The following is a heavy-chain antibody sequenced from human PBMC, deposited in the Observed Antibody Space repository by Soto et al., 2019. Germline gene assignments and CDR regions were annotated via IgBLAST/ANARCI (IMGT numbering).Heavy chain of an antibody. CDR2: IYHSGST. V-gene: IGHV4-30-2*01. D-gene: IGHD6-19*01. J-gene: IGHJ4*02. Sequence: QLQLQESGSGLVKPSQTLSLTCAVSGGSISSGGYSWSWIRQPPGKGLEWIGYIYHSGSTYYNPSPRSRVTSSVDRSQNQCSLKLSAVTAADTAVYYCARAGSLGAVAADYWGQGTLVTVSS. CDR3: ARAGSLGAVAADY. CDR1: GGSISSGGYS.